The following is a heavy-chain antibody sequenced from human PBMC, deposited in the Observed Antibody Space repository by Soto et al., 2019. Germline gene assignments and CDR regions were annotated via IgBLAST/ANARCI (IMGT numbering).Heavy chain of an antibody. CDR2: IIPIFGTA. D-gene: IGHD3-9*01. CDR1: GGTFSSYA. V-gene: IGHV1-69*13. Sequence: ASVKVSCKASGGTFSSYAITWVRQAPGQGLEWMGGIIPIFGTANYAQKFQARVTITADESTSTAYMELSSLRSEDTAVYYCASHYNYAILTGYYGPFDYWGQGTLVTVSS. J-gene: IGHJ4*02. CDR3: ASHYNYAILTGYYGPFDY.